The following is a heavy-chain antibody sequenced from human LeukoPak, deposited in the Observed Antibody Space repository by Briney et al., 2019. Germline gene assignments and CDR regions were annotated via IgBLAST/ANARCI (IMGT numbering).Heavy chain of an antibody. V-gene: IGHV4-30-4*01. Sequence: SQTLSLTCTVSGGSISSGDHYWSWIRQPPGKGLEWIGYIYYSGSTYYNPSLKSRVTISVDTSKNQFSLKLSSVTAADTAVYYCARAGVDIVATMSYYFDYWGQGTLVTVSS. D-gene: IGHD5-12*01. CDR1: GGSISSGDHY. CDR3: ARAGVDIVATMSYYFDY. CDR2: IYYSGST. J-gene: IGHJ4*02.